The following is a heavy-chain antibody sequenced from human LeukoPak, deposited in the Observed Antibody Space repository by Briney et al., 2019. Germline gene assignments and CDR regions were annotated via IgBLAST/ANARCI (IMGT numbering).Heavy chain of an antibody. CDR3: ARPLTTSGWYFDL. V-gene: IGHV1-2*02. CDR2: VNPNSGGT. Sequence: ASVKVSCKXSGYTFTGFYIHWVRQSPGQGLEWMGWVNPNSGGTNYAQKFQDRVTMTRDTSISTAYMELSSLKSDGTAVYYCARPLTTSGWYFDLWGRGTLVTVSS. D-gene: IGHD1-14*01. CDR1: GYTFTGFY. J-gene: IGHJ2*01.